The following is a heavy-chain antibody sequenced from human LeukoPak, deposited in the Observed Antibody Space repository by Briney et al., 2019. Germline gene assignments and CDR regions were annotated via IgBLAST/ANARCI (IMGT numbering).Heavy chain of an antibody. CDR1: GFTFRRYW. D-gene: IGHD3-10*01. J-gene: IGHJ4*02. CDR2: IKQDGSEK. Sequence: GGSLRLSCAASGFTFRRYWMSWARQASGKGLEWVANIKQDGSEKYYVDSVKGRFTISRDNAKNSLYLQINSLRAEDTAVYYCVGLGENYWGQGTLVTVSS. V-gene: IGHV3-7*02. CDR3: VGLGENY.